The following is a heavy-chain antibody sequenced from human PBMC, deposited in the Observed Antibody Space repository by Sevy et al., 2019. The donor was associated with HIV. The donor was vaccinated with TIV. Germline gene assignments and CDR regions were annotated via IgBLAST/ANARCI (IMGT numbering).Heavy chain of an antibody. J-gene: IGHJ6*03. Sequence: RGSLRLSCAASGFTFSSYGMNWDRQAPGRGLEWVAFIRYDASIEYYTYSVRGRFTVSRDNSKNTLYLQMNSLRAEDTAVYYCARRYYYGPGSYHYYYMDVWGKGTTVTVSS. CDR1: GFTFSSYG. CDR2: IRYDASIE. CDR3: ARRYYYGPGSYHYYYMDV. D-gene: IGHD3-10*01. V-gene: IGHV3-30*02.